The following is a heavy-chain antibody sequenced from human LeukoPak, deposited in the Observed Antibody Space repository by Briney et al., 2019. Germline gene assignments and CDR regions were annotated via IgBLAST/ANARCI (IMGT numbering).Heavy chain of an antibody. Sequence: SETLSLTCSASGGSLRSNYWSWFRQPPRKGLEWIGYIYYSGSTTYNPSLKSRVTIAVDTSKTQFSLKLTSVTAADTAVYYCAKCRSTRGYVGSWGQGTLVTVSS. CDR1: GGSLRSNY. D-gene: IGHD2/OR15-2a*01. J-gene: IGHJ5*02. CDR2: IYYSGST. V-gene: IGHV4-59*08. CDR3: AKCRSTRGYVGS.